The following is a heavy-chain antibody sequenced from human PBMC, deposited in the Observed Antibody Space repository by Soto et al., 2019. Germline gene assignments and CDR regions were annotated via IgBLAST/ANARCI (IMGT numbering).Heavy chain of an antibody. CDR1: GGTFSSYA. CDR2: IIPIFGTA. D-gene: IGHD2-15*01. CDR3: ARGESVVVAATPWVGCFDP. Sequence: SVKVSCKASGGTFSSYAISWVRQAPGQGLEWMGGIIPIFGTANYAQKFQGRVTITADKSTSTAYMELSSLRSEDTAVYYCARGESVVVAATPWVGCFDPWGQGTLVTVSS. J-gene: IGHJ5*02. V-gene: IGHV1-69*06.